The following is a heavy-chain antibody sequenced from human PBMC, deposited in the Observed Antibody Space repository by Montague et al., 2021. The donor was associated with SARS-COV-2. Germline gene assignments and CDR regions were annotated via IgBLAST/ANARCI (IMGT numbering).Heavy chain of an antibody. Sequence: SRSLSWSASGFPLSSYWMYWVHQAPGKGLVWISRIHYDGSSTDYADSVKGRFTISRDTAKNTLYLQMNSLRAEDTAVYYCARAYYTGLYPFDYWGQGTLVTVSS. CDR1: GFPLSSYW. CDR3: ARAYYTGLYPFDY. V-gene: IGHV3-74*01. D-gene: IGHD2-8*02. CDR2: IHYDGSST. J-gene: IGHJ4*02.